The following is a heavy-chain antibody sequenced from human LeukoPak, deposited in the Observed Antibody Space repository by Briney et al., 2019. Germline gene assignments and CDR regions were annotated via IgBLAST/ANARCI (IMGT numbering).Heavy chain of an antibody. CDR3: ARLSPAAYYFDY. CDR2: INPNSGGT. D-gene: IGHD2-2*01. CDR1: GYTFTGYY. Sequence: ASVKVSCKASGYTFTGYYMHWVRQAPGQGLEWMRWINPNSGGTNYAQKFQGRVTMTRDTSISTAYMELSRLRSDDTAVYYCARLSPAAYYFDYWGQGTLVTVSS. J-gene: IGHJ4*02. V-gene: IGHV1-2*02.